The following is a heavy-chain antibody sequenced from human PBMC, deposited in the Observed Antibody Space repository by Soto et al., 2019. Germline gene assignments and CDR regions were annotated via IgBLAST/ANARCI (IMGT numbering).Heavy chain of an antibody. D-gene: IGHD6-25*01. CDR1: GFTFSTYC. CDR2: ISYDGSDI. CDR3: AKDLRLFRKAAKNSWDY. V-gene: IGHV3-30*18. J-gene: IGHJ4*02. Sequence: GGSLRLSCAASGFTFSTYCIHWVRQAPCKGLEWLAFISYDGSDIYYTDSVKGRFTISRDNSKNTLYLQMNSLRAEDTAVYSCAKDLRLFRKAAKNSWDYFGQGTLVTFCS.